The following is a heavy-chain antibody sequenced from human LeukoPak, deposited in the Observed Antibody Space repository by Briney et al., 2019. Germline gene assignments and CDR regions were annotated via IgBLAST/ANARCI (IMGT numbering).Heavy chain of an antibody. CDR2: IYYSGST. D-gene: IGHD3-10*01. J-gene: IGHJ5*02. CDR3: ARVGLRYYYGSGSFDP. V-gene: IGHV4-39*01. Sequence: PSETLSLTCTVSGGSISSSSYYWGWIRQPPGKGLEWIGSIYYSGSTYYNPSLKSRVTISVDTSKNQFSLKLSSVTAADTAVYYCARVGLRYYYGSGSFDPWGQGTLVTVSS. CDR1: GGSISSSSYY.